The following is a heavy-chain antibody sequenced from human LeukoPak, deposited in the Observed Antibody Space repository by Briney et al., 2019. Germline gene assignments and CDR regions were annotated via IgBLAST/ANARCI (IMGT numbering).Heavy chain of an antibody. D-gene: IGHD6-19*01. V-gene: IGHV4-61*01. CDR2: ISHIGRT. J-gene: IGHJ4*02. Sequence: PSETLSLTCTVSGASLNIGNYYWPWIRQPPGKGLEWIGYISHIGRTNYNPFLKSRVTISVDTSKNQFSLKLSSVTAADTAVYYCAREKAVAGTTTFDYWGQGTLVTVSS. CDR1: GASLNIGNYY. CDR3: AREKAVAGTTTFDY.